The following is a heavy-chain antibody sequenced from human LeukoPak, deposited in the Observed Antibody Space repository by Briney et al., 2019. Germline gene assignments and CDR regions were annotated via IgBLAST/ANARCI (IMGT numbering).Heavy chain of an antibody. Sequence: SQTLSLTCTVSGGSISSGNYYLHWIRQPPGKGLEWIGEIDHSGSTKYNPSLKSRVTISVDTSKNQFSLSLSSVTDTAVYYCVIFIMGTTTTDYWGQGTLVTVSS. D-gene: IGHD1-26*01. CDR3: VIFIMGTTTTDY. V-gene: IGHV4-30-4*08. CDR2: IDHSGST. CDR1: GGSISSGNYY. J-gene: IGHJ4*02.